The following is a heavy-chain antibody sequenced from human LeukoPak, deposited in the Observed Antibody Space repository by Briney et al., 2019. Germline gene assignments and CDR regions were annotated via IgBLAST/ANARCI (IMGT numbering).Heavy chain of an antibody. J-gene: IGHJ6*02. CDR1: GLTFSSYA. D-gene: IGHD2-15*01. CDR3: ARDDCSGGSCYLVRGMDV. V-gene: IGHV3-30-3*01. CDR2: ISYDGSNK. Sequence: PGGSLRLSCAASGLTFSSYAMHWVRQAPGKGLEWVAVISYDGSNKYYADSVKGRFTISRDNSKNTLYLQMNSLRAEDTAVYYCARDDCSGGSCYLVRGMDVWGQGATVTVSS.